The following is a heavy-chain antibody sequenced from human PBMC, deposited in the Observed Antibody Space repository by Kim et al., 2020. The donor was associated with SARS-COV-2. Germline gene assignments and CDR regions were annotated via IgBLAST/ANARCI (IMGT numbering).Heavy chain of an antibody. V-gene: IGHV3-66*01. D-gene: IGHD6-13*01. Sequence: GGSLRLSCAASGFTVSSNYMSWVRQAPGKGLEWVSVIYSGGSTYYADCVKGRFTISRDNSKNTLYLQMNSLRAEDTAVYYCARAGYSSSCLDYWGQGTLVTVSS. CDR1: GFTVSSNY. CDR2: IYSGGST. J-gene: IGHJ4*02. CDR3: ARAGYSSSCLDY.